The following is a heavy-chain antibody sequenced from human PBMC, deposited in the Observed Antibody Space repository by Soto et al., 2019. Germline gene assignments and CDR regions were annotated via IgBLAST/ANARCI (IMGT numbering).Heavy chain of an antibody. CDR3: ARSANYYDSSGFPWFDP. CDR1: GGTFSSYA. Sequence: SVKVSCKASGGTFSSYAISWVRQAPGQGLEWMGGIIPIFGAANYAQKFQGRVTITADESTSTAYMELSSLGSEDTAVYYCARSANYYDSSGFPWFDPWGQGTLVTVSS. V-gene: IGHV1-69*13. CDR2: IIPIFGAA. D-gene: IGHD3-22*01. J-gene: IGHJ5*02.